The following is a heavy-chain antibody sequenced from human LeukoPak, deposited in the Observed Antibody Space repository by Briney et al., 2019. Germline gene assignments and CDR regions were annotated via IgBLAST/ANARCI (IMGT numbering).Heavy chain of an antibody. Sequence: GGSLRLSCAASGFTFSNFWMHWVRQATGKGLEWVSAIGTAGDTYYPGSVKGRFTITRENAKNSLYLQMNSLRAEDTAVYYCARERIAVAGTGLDLDYWGQGTLVTVSS. D-gene: IGHD6-19*01. J-gene: IGHJ4*02. CDR1: GFTFSNFW. CDR3: ARERIAVAGTGLDLDY. V-gene: IGHV3-13*01. CDR2: IGTAGDT.